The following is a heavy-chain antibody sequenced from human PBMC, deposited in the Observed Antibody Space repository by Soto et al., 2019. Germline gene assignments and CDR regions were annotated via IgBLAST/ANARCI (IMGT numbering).Heavy chain of an antibody. CDR1: GGSISSYY. CDR2: IYYSGST. CDR3: ARAPSRGSSGYPFDY. D-gene: IGHD3-22*01. V-gene: IGHV4-59*01. Sequence: SETLSLTCTVSGGSISSYYWSWIRQPPGKGLEWIGYIYYSGSTNYNPSLKSRVTISVDTSKNQFSLKLSSVNAADTAVYYCARAPSRGSSGYPFDYWGQGTLVTVSS. J-gene: IGHJ4*02.